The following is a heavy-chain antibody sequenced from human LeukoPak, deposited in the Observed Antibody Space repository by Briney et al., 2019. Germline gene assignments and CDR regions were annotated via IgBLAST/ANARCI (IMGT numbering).Heavy chain of an antibody. CDR3: ARVSRITKIFDY. CDR1: GGSISGYY. V-gene: IGHV4-4*07. J-gene: IGHJ4*01. Sequence: PSETLSLTCTVSGGSISGYYWSWIRQPAGKGLEWIGRIYTSGSTNYNPSLKSRVTMSVDTSKNQFSLKLSSVTAADTAVYYCARVSRITKIFDYWGQEPWSPSPQ. D-gene: IGHD3-10*01. CDR2: IYTSGST.